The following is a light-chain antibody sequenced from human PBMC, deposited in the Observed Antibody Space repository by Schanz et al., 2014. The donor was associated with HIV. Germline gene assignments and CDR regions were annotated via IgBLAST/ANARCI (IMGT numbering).Light chain of an antibody. Sequence: QSVLTQPPSVSGAPGQRVTISCTGSSSNIGAGYDVHWYQHLPGTAPKLLIYGNTNRPSGVPDRFSGSKSGTSASLAITGLQAEDEAEYYCQSYDSGLSGILFGGGTKLTVL. CDR2: GNT. CDR3: QSYDSGLSGIL. V-gene: IGLV1-40*01. CDR1: SSNIGAGYD. J-gene: IGLJ2*01.